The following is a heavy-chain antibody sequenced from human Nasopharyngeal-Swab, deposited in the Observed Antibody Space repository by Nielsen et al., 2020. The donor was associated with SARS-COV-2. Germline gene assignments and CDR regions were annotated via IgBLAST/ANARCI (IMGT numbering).Heavy chain of an antibody. D-gene: IGHD3-22*01. CDR3: ARDSSTYYYDSSGYFDY. CDR1: GYTFTSYY. V-gene: IGHV1-46*01. J-gene: IGHJ4*02. CDR2: INPSGGST. Sequence: ASVKVSCKASGYTFTSYYMHWVRQAHGQGLEWMGIINPSGGSTTYAQKFQGRVIMTRDTSTSTVYMELSSLRSEDTAVYYCARDSSTYYYDSSGYFDYWGQGTLVTVSS.